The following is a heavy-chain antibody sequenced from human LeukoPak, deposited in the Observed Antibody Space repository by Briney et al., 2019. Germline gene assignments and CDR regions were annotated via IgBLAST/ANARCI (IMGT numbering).Heavy chain of an antibody. CDR1: GFTFSSYG. V-gene: IGHV3-30*02. CDR2: IRYDGSNK. J-gene: IGHJ4*02. D-gene: IGHD3-9*01. Sequence: GGSLRLSCAASGFTFSSYGMHWVRQAPGKGLEWVAFIRYDGSNKYYADSVRGRFTTSRDNSKSTLYLQVNSLRAEDTAVYYCAKIYDILPWCPEWWGQGTLVTVSS. CDR3: AKIYDILPWCPEW.